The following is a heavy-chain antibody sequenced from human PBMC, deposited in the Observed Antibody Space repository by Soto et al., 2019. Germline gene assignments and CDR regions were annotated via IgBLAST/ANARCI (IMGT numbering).Heavy chain of an antibody. D-gene: IGHD1-7*01. CDR2: IIPIFGTA. V-gene: IGHV1-69*01. J-gene: IGHJ6*02. CDR1: GGTFSSYA. Sequence: QVQLVQSGAEVKKPGSSVKVSCKASGGTFSSYAISWVRQAPGQGLEWMGGIIPIFGTANYAQKFQGRVTITADESTSTAYMELSSLRSEDTAVYYCARGRARVTITGTSYYYYYDMDVWGQGTTVTVSS. CDR3: ARGRARVTITGTSYYYYYDMDV.